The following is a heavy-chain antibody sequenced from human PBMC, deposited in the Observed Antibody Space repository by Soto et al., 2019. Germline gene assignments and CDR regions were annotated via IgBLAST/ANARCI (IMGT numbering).Heavy chain of an antibody. V-gene: IGHV1-18*01. Sequence: ASVKVSCKASGYTFTSYGISWVRQAPGQGLEWMGWISAYNGNTNYAQKLQGRVTMTTDTSTSTAYMELRSLRSDDTAVYYCARGPYYYDSSGYLFDPWGQGTLVTVSS. J-gene: IGHJ5*02. CDR3: ARGPYYYDSSGYLFDP. CDR1: GYTFTSYG. D-gene: IGHD3-22*01. CDR2: ISAYNGNT.